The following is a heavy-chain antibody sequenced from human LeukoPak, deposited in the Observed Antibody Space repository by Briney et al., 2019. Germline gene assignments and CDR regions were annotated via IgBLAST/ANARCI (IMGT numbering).Heavy chain of an antibody. CDR2: VIPLFGTP. CDR3: AHVGAGGIGVGILGAFDY. CDR1: GDTLNTFA. D-gene: IGHD6-19*01. V-gene: IGHV1-69*13. Sequence: SVKVSCKVSGDTLNTFAIAWVRQAPGQGLEWMGGVIPLFGTPNYAPKFQGRVTISADATALTSFLELTSLKSEETAIYYCAHVGAGGIGVGILGAFDYWGQGTLVSVSS. J-gene: IGHJ4*02.